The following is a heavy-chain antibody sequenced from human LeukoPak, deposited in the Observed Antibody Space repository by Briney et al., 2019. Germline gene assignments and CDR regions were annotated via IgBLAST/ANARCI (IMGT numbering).Heavy chain of an antibody. J-gene: IGHJ4*02. CDR2: ISAYNGNT. D-gene: IGHD3-22*01. Sequence: ASVKVSCKASGYTFTSYGIIWVRQAPGQGLEWMGWISAYNGNTNYAQKLQGGVTMTTDTSTSTAYMELRSLRSDGTAVYYCARDLGDYYDSSGWSDYWGQGTLVTVSS. CDR1: GYTFTSYG. CDR3: ARDLGDYYDSSGWSDY. V-gene: IGHV1-18*01.